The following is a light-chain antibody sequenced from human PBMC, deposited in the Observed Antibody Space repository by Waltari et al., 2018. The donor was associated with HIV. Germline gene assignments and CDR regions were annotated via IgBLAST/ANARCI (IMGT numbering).Light chain of an antibody. CDR3: QQSHSVPLT. CDR1: QDISNN. CDR2: SAS. Sequence: DIDMTQSPSPLSASLGDRVTISCRSSQDISNNLYWYQQEPGKAPNLLIYSASSLKSGVPSRFSGSGTGTDFALTINCLQPEDFATYYCQQSHSVPLTFGPGTKLDF. J-gene: IGKJ3*01. V-gene: IGKV1-39*01.